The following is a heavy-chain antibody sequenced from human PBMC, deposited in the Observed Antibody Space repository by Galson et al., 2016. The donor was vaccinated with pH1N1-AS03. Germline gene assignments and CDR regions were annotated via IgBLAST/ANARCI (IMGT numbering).Heavy chain of an antibody. J-gene: IGHJ4*02. CDR1: GGSMSGYY. Sequence: SETLSLTCTVSGGSMSGYYWSWIRQSPERGLEWIGCVYYSGTPTYNPSLKSQVTISVDTSKNQFSLKLSSVTAADTAVYFCARTGSNGWHYFDSWGQGALVTVSS. D-gene: IGHD6-19*01. CDR3: ARTGSNGWHYFDS. CDR2: VYYSGTP. V-gene: IGHV4-59*01.